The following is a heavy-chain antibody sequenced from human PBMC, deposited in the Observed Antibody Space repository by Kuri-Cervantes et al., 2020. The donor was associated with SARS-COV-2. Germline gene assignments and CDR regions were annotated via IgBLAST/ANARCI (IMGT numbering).Heavy chain of an antibody. CDR3: AIAWSTFDY. V-gene: IGHV4-34*01. CDR1: GGSFSGYY. D-gene: IGHD2-15*01. CDR2: INHSVST. Sequence: SETLSLTCPVYGGSFSGYYWSWIRQPPGKGLEWIGEINHSVSTNFNPSLRSLVTISVDTSKNQFSLNLSSVTAADTAVYYCAIAWSTFDYWGQGTLVTVSS. J-gene: IGHJ4*02.